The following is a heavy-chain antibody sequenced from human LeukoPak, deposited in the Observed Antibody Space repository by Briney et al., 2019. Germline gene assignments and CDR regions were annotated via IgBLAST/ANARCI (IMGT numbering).Heavy chain of an antibody. CDR1: GGSFSGYY. CDR2: INHSGST. Sequence: SETLSLTCAVYGGSFSGYYWSWIRQPPGKGLEWIGEINHSGSTNYNPSLKSRVTVSVDTSKNQFSLKLSSVTAADTAVYYCTVGYCSSTSCENSRLWFDPWDQGTLVTVSS. D-gene: IGHD2-2*01. CDR3: TVGYCSSTSCENSRLWFDP. J-gene: IGHJ5*02. V-gene: IGHV4-34*01.